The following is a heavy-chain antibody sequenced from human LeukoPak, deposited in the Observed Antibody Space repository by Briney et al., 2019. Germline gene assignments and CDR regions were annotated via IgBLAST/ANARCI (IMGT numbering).Heavy chain of an antibody. Sequence: ASVKVSCKASGYTFTAYYIHWVRQAPGQGLEWMGRINPKNGDTNYAQKFQGRVTVTRDTSISTAYMELSRLRSDDTAVYYCARGGLRGSYYEYFHHWGQGTLVSVSS. J-gene: IGHJ1*01. CDR2: INPKNGDT. CDR1: GYTFTAYY. D-gene: IGHD1-26*01. V-gene: IGHV1-2*06. CDR3: ARGGLRGSYYEYFHH.